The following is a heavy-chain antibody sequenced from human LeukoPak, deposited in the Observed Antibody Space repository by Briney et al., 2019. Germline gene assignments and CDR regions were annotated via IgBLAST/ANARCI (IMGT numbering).Heavy chain of an antibody. CDR2: ISSSSSYI. CDR1: GFTFSSYS. J-gene: IGHJ3*02. Sequence: GGSLRLSCAASGFTFSSYSMNWVRQAPGKGLEWVSSISSSSSYIYYADSVKGRFTISRDNSKNTLYLQMNSLRAEDTAVYYCAKSHGDYVWGSYPSAFDIWGRGTMVTVSS. CDR3: AKSHGDYVWGSYPSAFDI. D-gene: IGHD3-16*01. V-gene: IGHV3-21*04.